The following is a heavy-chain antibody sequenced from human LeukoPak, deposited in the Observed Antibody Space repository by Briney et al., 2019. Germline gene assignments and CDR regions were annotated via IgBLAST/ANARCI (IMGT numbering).Heavy chain of an antibody. CDR3: ARGTPPPYYYDSSGQNDAFDI. J-gene: IGHJ3*02. V-gene: IGHV1-18*01. Sequence: GGSVRVSCKASGYTFTSYGISWVRQAPGQGLEWMGWISAYNGNTNYAQKLQGRVTITTDTSTSTAYMELMSLRSDDTAVYYCARGTPPPYYYDSSGQNDAFDIWGQGTMVTVSS. CDR2: ISAYNGNT. CDR1: GYTFTSYG. D-gene: IGHD3-22*01.